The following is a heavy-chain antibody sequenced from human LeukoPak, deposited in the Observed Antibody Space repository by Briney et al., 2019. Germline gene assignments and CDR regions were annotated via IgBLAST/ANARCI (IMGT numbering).Heavy chain of an antibody. CDR2: IYPGDSEV. D-gene: IGHD6-13*01. V-gene: IGHV5-51*01. J-gene: IGHJ6*02. CDR1: GSSFTSNW. Sequence: GESLKISCKGSGSSFTSNWIGWVRQMPGKGLECMGMIYPGDSEVRYSPSFQGHITISADKSISTAYLQWSSLKASDTAMYYCARLTGYRAVKYYYYYGMDVWGQGTTVTVSS. CDR3: ARLTGYRAVKYYYYYGMDV.